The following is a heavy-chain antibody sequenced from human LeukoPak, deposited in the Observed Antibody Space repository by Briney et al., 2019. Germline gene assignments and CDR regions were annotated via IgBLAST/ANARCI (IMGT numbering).Heavy chain of an antibody. CDR1: GFTFDDYA. CDR3: ARGGRGSSSWYSLIVNWFDP. V-gene: IGHV3-9*01. Sequence: PGRSLRLSCAASGFTFDDYAMHWVRQAPGKGLEWVSGISWNSGSIGYADSVKGRFTISRDNAKNSLYLQMNSLRAEDTAVYYCARGGRGSSSWYSLIVNWFDPWGQGTLVTVSS. D-gene: IGHD6-13*01. J-gene: IGHJ5*02. CDR2: ISWNSGSI.